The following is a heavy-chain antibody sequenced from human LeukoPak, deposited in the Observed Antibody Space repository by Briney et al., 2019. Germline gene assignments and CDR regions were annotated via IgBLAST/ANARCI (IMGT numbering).Heavy chain of an antibody. CDR3: ARVVATMGKAY. CDR2: IDPSDSYT. Sequence: GEPLKISCKGSGYSFTSYWISWVGQMPGKGLEWMGRIDPSDSYTNYSPSFQGDVTISADKSISNAYLQWSSLKASDTGMYYCARVVATMGKAYWGEGTLVTVSS. V-gene: IGHV5-10-1*01. D-gene: IGHD5-12*01. J-gene: IGHJ4*02. CDR1: GYSFTSYW.